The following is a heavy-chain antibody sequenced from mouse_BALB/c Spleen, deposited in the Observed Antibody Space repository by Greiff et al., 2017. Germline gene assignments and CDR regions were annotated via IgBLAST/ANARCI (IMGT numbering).Heavy chain of an antibody. J-gene: IGHJ2*01. CDR2: IDPSDSET. CDR3: ARDGSSYYFDY. D-gene: IGHD1-1*01. Sequence: QVQLQQSGPQLVRPGASVKISCKASGYSFTSYWMHWVKQRPGQGLEWIGMIDPSDSETRLNQKFKDKATLTVDKSSSTAYMQLSSPTSEDSAVYYCARDGSSYYFDYWGQGTTLTVSS. CDR1: GYSFTSYW. V-gene: IGHV1S126*01.